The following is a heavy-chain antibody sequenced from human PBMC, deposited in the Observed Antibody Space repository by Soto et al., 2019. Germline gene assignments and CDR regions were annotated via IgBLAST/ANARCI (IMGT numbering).Heavy chain of an antibody. CDR2: INPSSGGT. J-gene: IGHJ5*02. CDR1: GYPLTAKY. D-gene: IGHD6-13*01. Sequence: ASVKVSCKASGYPLTAKYLHWVRQAPGQGLEWMGWINPSSGGTKEAQKFRGRVTMTRDTSISAAYMELSRLTSDDTAVYYCANGGSSWTEWFDPWGQGTLVTVSS. CDR3: ANGGSSWTEWFDP. V-gene: IGHV1-2*02.